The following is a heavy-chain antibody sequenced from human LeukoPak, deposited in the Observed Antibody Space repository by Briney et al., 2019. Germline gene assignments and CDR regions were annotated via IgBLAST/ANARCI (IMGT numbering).Heavy chain of an antibody. CDR2: FDPEDGET. D-gene: IGHD2-2*01. Sequence: GASVKVSCKVSGYTLTELSMHWVRQAPGKGLEWMGGFDPEDGETIYAQKFQGRVTMTEDTSTDSAYMELSSLRSEDTAVYYCATYCSSTSCYASFDYWGQGTLVTVSS. V-gene: IGHV1-24*01. J-gene: IGHJ4*02. CDR1: GYTLTELS. CDR3: ATYCSSTSCYASFDY.